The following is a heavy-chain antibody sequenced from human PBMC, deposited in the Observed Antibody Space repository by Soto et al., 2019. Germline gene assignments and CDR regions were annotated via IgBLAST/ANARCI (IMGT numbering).Heavy chain of an antibody. CDR1: GGSISSYY. V-gene: IGHV4-59*08. D-gene: IGHD5-18*01. CDR2: IYYSGST. Sequence: PSETLSLTCTVSGGSISSYYWSWIRQPPGKGLEWIGYIYYSGSTNYNPSLKSRVTISVDTSKNQFSLKLSSVTAADTAVYYCARVGYSYGSYFDYWGQGTLVTVSS. CDR3: ARVGYSYGSYFDY. J-gene: IGHJ4*02.